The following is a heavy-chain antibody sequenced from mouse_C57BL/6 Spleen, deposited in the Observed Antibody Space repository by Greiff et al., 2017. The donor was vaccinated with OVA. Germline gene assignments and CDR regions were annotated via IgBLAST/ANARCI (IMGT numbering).Heavy chain of an antibody. D-gene: IGHD1-1*01. J-gene: IGHJ2*01. CDR1: GYTFTGYW. V-gene: IGHV1-9*01. Sequence: QVQLQQSGAELMKPGASVKLSCKASGYTFTGYWIDWVKQRPGNGLEWIGEIYPGSGGTNYNEKFKGKATFTADKSSNTAYMQLNSLTTEDSAIYYCARRGSNGSLHWFDFWGQGTTLTVSS. CDR3: ARRGSNGSLHWFDF. CDR2: IYPGSGGT.